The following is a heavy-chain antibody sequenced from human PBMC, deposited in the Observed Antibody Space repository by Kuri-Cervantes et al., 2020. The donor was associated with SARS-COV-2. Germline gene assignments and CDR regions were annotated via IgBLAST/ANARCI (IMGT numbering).Heavy chain of an antibody. CDR2: ISGSGGST. CDR3: AKSHGRIVPASTIAFYT. D-gene: IGHD2-2*01. V-gene: IGHV3-23*01. J-gene: IGHJ3*02. CDR1: GFTFSSYA. Sequence: GGSLRLSCAASGFTFSSYAMSWVRQAPGKGLEWVSAISGSGGSTYYADSVKGRFTISRDNSKNTLYLQMNSLRAEDTAVYYCAKSHGRIVPASTIAFYTWGQGTMVTVSS.